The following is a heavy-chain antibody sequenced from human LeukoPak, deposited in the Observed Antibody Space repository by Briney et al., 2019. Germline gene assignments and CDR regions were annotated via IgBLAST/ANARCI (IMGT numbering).Heavy chain of an antibody. J-gene: IGHJ4*02. Sequence: GASVNVSCKASGYTFTSYGISGVRQAPGQGLEWMGWISAYNSNTDYAQKLQGRLTMTRDASTSTAYMDLRSLRSDDTAVYYCARDGRYCIGISCYSRPKLFDYWGQGTLVTVSS. CDR2: ISAYNSNT. CDR3: ARDGRYCIGISCYSRPKLFDY. D-gene: IGHD2-15*01. CDR1: GYTFTSYG. V-gene: IGHV1-18*01.